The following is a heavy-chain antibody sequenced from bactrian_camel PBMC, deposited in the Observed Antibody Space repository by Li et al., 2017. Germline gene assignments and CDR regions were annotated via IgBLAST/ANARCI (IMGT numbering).Heavy chain of an antibody. D-gene: IGHD8*01. V-gene: IGHV3S40*01. J-gene: IGHJ4*01. Sequence: VQLVESGGGSVQAGGSLRLSCTASGYTDSSGNCMGWFRQAPGKEREGVALIYTNGGSTYHADSVKGRFTISQDNAKNTVYLQMNSLKPKDTAMYYCKRGITDPRIFCPSQDYWGQGT. CDR1: GYTDSSGN. CDR2: IYTNGGST. CDR3: KRGITDPRIFCPSQDY.